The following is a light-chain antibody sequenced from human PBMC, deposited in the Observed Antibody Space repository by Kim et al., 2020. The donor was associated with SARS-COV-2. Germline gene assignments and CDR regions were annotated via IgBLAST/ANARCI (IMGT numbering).Light chain of an antibody. CDR3: SSYTSNSTYV. Sequence: GQSITLSCTGTNSDVGGYNYVSWFQQHPGKAPKLMIYDVNQRPSGVSNRFSGSKSGNTASLTISGLQAEDEADYFCSSYTSNSTYVFGIGTKVTVL. J-gene: IGLJ1*01. CDR1: NSDVGGYNY. CDR2: DVN. V-gene: IGLV2-14*04.